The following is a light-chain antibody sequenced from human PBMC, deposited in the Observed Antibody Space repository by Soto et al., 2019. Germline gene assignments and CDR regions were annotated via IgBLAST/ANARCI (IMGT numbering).Light chain of an antibody. CDR1: QGIGSC. Sequence: DIPLTQSPSFLSASLGDRVTITCRASQGIGSCLAWYQQKPGKAPRLLIYAASTLQSGVPSRFSGSGSDTEFTLTISSLQPEDFATYYCQQLNNYPLTFGGGTKVEIK. CDR2: AAS. J-gene: IGKJ4*01. CDR3: QQLNNYPLT. V-gene: IGKV1-9*01.